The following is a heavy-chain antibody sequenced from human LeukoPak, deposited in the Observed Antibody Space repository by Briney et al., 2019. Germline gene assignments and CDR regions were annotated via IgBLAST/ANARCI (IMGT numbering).Heavy chain of an antibody. CDR3: ARDHVKERYCSGGSCPDP. D-gene: IGHD2-15*01. Sequence: ASVKVSCKASGYTSTGYYMHWVRQAPGQGLEWMGRINPNSGGTNYAQKFHGRVTMTRDTSISTAYIELSRLRSDDTAVYYCARDHVKERYCSGGSCPDPWCRGTLVTVTA. V-gene: IGHV1-2*06. CDR2: INPNSGGT. CDR1: GYTSTGYY. J-gene: IGHJ5*02.